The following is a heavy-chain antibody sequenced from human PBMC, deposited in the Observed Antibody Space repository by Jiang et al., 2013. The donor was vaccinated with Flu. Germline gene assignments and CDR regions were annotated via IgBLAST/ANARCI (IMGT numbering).Heavy chain of an antibody. CDR2: FDPEDGER. CDR1: GSIFTELF. CDR3: VTTPPESIPWPAKRPTYYFDN. D-gene: IGHD6-25*01. J-gene: IGHJ4*02. Sequence: GAEVKKPGASVKVSCQVSGSIFTELFIHWVRQAPGKDFEWVGGFDPEDGERVFGQGFRGRVTLTLDTSTDTAYMEVSSLKSDDTAMYYCVTTPPESIPWPAKRPTYYFDNWGPGTLVTVAS. V-gene: IGHV1-24*01.